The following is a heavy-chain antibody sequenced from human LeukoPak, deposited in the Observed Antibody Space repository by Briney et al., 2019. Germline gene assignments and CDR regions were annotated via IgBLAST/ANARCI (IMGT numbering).Heavy chain of an antibody. CDR1: GYTFTSYG. J-gene: IGHJ6*02. CDR3: ARGCSSTSCFAYYYYGMDV. Sequence: ASVKVSCKASGYTFTSYGISWVRQAPGQGLEWMGWISAYNGNTNYAQKLQGRVTMTTDTSTSTAYMELRSLRSDDTAVYYRARGCSSTSCFAYYYYGMDVWAQGTTVTVSS. V-gene: IGHV1-18*01. D-gene: IGHD2-2*01. CDR2: ISAYNGNT.